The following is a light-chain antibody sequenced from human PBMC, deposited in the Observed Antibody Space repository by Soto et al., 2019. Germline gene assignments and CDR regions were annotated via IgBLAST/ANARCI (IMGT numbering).Light chain of an antibody. CDR3: SSYAGSNNHVV. V-gene: IGLV2-8*01. CDR1: SNDVGGYNY. Sequence: QSALTQPPSASGSPGQSVTISCTGTSNDVGGYNYVSWYQQHPGKAPKLMIYEVFKRPSGVPDRFSASKSGNTASLTVSGLQAEDEADYYCSSYAGSNNHVVFGGGTKLTGL. J-gene: IGLJ2*01. CDR2: EVF.